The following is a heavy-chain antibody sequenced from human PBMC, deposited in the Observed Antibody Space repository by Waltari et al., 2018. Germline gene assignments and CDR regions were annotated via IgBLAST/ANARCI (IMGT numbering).Heavy chain of an antibody. CDR2: RKQEGSEK. CDR3: ARTNRGGFDY. V-gene: IGHV3-7*01. D-gene: IGHD3-16*01. CDR1: GFTFSSYW. Sequence: EVQLVESGGGLVQPGGSLRLSCAASGFTFSSYWMSWVRQAPGKGRGCGANRKQEGSEKYYVDSVKGRFTIARDNAKNSLYLQMNSLRAEDTAVYYCARTNRGGFDYWGQGTLVTVSS. J-gene: IGHJ4*02.